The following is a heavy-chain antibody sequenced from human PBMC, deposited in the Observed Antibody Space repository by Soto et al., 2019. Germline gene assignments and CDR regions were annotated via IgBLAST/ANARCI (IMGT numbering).Heavy chain of an antibody. CDR3: ARSIVVVTAADY. Sequence: QGQLVQSVAEVKKPGASVKVSCKASGYTFTSYAMHWVRQAPGQRLEWMGWINAGNGNTKYSQKFQGRVTITRDTPASTAYMELSSLRSEDTAVYYCARSIVVVTAADYWGQGTLVTVSS. CDR2: INAGNGNT. V-gene: IGHV1-3*01. D-gene: IGHD2-21*02. CDR1: GYTFTSYA. J-gene: IGHJ4*02.